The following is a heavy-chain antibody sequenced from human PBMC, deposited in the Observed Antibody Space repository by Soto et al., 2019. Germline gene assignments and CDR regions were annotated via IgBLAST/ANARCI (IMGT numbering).Heavy chain of an antibody. V-gene: IGHV1-18*01. D-gene: IGHD2-8*01. J-gene: IGHJ6*02. Sequence: QVQLVQSGAEVKNPGASVKVSCKASGYTFTRYGIGWARQAPGQGLEWMGWINTYNGNTNYAQNVQGRVTLTPDTSTSTAYMELRSLRSNDTAIYYCAMVDVYVTPSPQDVWGQGTTVSVSS. CDR3: AMVDVYVTPSPQDV. CDR2: INTYNGNT. CDR1: GYTFTRYG.